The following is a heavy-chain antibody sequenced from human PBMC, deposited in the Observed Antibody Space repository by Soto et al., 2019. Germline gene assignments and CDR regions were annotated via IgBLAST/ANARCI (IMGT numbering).Heavy chain of an antibody. J-gene: IGHJ4*02. CDR2: IVPTVDTS. Sequence: QVQLVQSGAEVRQPASSVKVSCKTSGATFSSYAITWVRQAPGQGLEWMGGIVPTVDTSTYAQKFPGRVTITADKFTDTVYRELSSLRSDDTAVYYCVRVVAIPGYPDNWGQGTLVTVSS. D-gene: IGHD5-12*01. V-gene: IGHV1-69*14. CDR1: GATFSSYA. CDR3: VRVVAIPGYPDN.